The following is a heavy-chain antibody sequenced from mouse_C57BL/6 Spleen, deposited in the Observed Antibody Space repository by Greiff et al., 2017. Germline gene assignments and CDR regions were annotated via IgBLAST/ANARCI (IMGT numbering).Heavy chain of an antibody. CDR2: ISSGSSTI. V-gene: IGHV5-17*01. Sequence: EVKLMESGGGLVKPGGSLKLSCAASGFTFSDYGMHWVRQAPEKGLEWVAYISSGSSTIYYADTVKGRFTLSRDNAKNTLFLQMTSLRSEDTAMYYCARYDYDYAMDYWGQGTSVTVSS. J-gene: IGHJ4*01. CDR1: GFTFSDYG. D-gene: IGHD2-4*01. CDR3: ARYDYDYAMDY.